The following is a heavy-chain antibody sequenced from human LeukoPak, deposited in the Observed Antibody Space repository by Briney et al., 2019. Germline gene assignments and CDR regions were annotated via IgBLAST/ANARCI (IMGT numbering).Heavy chain of an antibody. Sequence: GASVKVSCKASGYTFTSYGISRVRQAPGQGLEWMGWISAYNGKTNYAQKLQGRDTMTTDTSTSTAYMELRSLRSDDTAVYYCARVVVVAATADPWGQGTLVTVSS. D-gene: IGHD2-15*01. CDR3: ARVVVVAATADP. J-gene: IGHJ5*02. V-gene: IGHV1-18*01. CDR1: GYTFTSYG. CDR2: ISAYNGKT.